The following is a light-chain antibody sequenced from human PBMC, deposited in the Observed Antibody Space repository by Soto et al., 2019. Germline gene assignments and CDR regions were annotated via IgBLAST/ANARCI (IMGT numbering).Light chain of an antibody. J-gene: IGKJ1*01. CDR3: QQYYSTPPWT. CDR1: QSVLYSSNNKNY. CDR2: WAS. Sequence: DIVMTQSPDSLAVSLGERATINCKSSQSVLYSSNNKNYLAWYQQKPRQPPKPLIYWASTRESGVPDRFSGSGSGTDFTLTISSLQAEDVAVYYCQQYYSTPPWTFGQGTKVEIK. V-gene: IGKV4-1*01.